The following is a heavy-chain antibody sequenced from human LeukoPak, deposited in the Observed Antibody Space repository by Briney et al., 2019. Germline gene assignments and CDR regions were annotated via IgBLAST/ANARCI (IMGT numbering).Heavy chain of an antibody. D-gene: IGHD4-17*01. V-gene: IGHV1-18*04. J-gene: IGHJ6*02. Sequence: GASVKVSCTASGYTFTTYGISWVRQAPGQGFEWMGWINTYNGNTNYAHKFRGRVTMTTDTSTRTVYMEVRSLRSDDTAVYYCARDPADHGDLREDAHFYALDVWGQGTTVTVSS. CDR1: GYTFTTYG. CDR3: ARDPADHGDLREDAHFYALDV. CDR2: INTYNGNT.